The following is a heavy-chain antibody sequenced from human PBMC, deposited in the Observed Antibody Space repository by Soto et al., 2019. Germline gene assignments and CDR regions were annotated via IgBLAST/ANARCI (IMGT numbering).Heavy chain of an antibody. CDR3: ARAWGGNVFDY. Sequence: QVQLQESGPGLVKPSETLSLTCTVSGGSISSYYWSWIRQPPGKGLEWIGYIYYSGSTNYNPSLKSRVTISVDTSKNQFSLKLSSVTAADMAVYYCARAWGGNVFDYWGQGTLVTVSS. J-gene: IGHJ4*02. CDR2: IYYSGST. D-gene: IGHD3-16*01. CDR1: GGSISSYY. V-gene: IGHV4-59*08.